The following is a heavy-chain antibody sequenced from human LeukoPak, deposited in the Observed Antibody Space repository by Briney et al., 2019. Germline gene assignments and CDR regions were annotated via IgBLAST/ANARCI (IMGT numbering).Heavy chain of an antibody. D-gene: IGHD2-21*02. Sequence: GGSLRLSCAASGFTFSDYYMSWIRQAPGKGLEWVSYISSSGSTIYYADSVKGRFTISRDNAKNSLYLQMNSLRAEDTAGYYCARALVTANFYYFDSWGQGTLVPVSS. CDR2: ISSSGSTI. CDR1: GFTFSDYY. CDR3: ARALVTANFYYFDS. V-gene: IGHV3-11*01. J-gene: IGHJ4*02.